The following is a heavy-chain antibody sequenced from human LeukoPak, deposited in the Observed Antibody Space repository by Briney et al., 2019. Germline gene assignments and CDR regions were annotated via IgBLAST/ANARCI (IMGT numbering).Heavy chain of an antibody. J-gene: IGHJ6*02. V-gene: IGHV7-4-1*02. CDR1: GYTFTSYA. Sequence: ASVKVSCKASGYTFTSYAMNWVRQAPGQGLEWMGWINTNTGNPTYAQGFTGRFVFSLDTSVSTAYLQISSLKAEDTAVYYCARDVPTTVTIGVYCYGMDVWGQGTTVTVSS. CDR2: INTNTGNP. CDR3: ARDVPTTVTIGVYCYGMDV. D-gene: IGHD4-17*01.